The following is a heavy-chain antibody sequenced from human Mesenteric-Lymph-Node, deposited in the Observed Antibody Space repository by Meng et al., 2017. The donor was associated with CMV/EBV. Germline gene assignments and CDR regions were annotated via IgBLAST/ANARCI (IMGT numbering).Heavy chain of an antibody. Sequence: LSFTCAASGFTFSSYWMSWVRQAPGKGLEWVANIKQDGSEKYYVDSVKGRFTISRDNAKNSLYLQMNSLRAEDTAVYYCARDLYCSGGSCYSVGAFDIWGQGTMVTVSS. CDR2: IKQDGSEK. CDR1: GFTFSSYW. CDR3: ARDLYCSGGSCYSVGAFDI. D-gene: IGHD2-15*01. J-gene: IGHJ3*02. V-gene: IGHV3-7*01.